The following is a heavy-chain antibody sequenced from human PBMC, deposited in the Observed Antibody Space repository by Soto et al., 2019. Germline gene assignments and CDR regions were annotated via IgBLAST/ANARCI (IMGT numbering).Heavy chain of an antibody. Sequence: PGESLTIHCPSSGFSFTRYWIGWVRQMTGKGLEWMGNIYPDDSDTIYSLSFQGQVTISVDKSISTTYLQWTSLKASDTAMYYCTRPRADYGNAFDIWGQGTMVTV. J-gene: IGHJ3*02. CDR2: IYPDDSDT. V-gene: IGHV5-51*01. CDR1: GFSFTRYW. D-gene: IGHD4-17*01. CDR3: TRPRADYGNAFDI.